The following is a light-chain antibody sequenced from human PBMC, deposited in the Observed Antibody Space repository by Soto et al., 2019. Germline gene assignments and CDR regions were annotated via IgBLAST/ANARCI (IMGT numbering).Light chain of an antibody. CDR3: QQFGSSPGFT. V-gene: IGKV3-20*01. Sequence: EIVLTQSPGTLSLSPGERATLSCRASQSINSRYLAWYQQKPGQAPRLLIYGASSRATGIPDRFSGSGSGTDCTLTISRLAPEDFAVYYCQQFGSSPGFTFGPGTKVDIK. CDR2: GAS. J-gene: IGKJ3*01. CDR1: QSINSRY.